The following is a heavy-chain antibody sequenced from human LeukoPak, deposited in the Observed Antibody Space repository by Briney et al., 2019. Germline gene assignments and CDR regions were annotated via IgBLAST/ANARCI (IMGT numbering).Heavy chain of an antibody. CDR1: GFTFRSYW. CDR2: INTDGTVT. CDR3: ATKQWLAPPPDS. Sequence: PGGSLRLSCAASGFTFRSYWLFWVRQPPGKGLEGFQRINTDGTVTTYADSVKGRFTVSRDNADNTMFLQMNSVRDEDTAVYYCATKQWLAPPPDSWGQGTPVTVSS. V-gene: IGHV3-74*01. J-gene: IGHJ4*02. D-gene: IGHD6-19*01.